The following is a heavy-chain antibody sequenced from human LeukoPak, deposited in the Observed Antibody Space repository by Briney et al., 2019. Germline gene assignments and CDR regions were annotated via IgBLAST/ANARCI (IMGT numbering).Heavy chain of an antibody. CDR2: IKQDGSEK. J-gene: IGHJ4*02. V-gene: IGHV3-7*01. CDR1: GFTFSSYS. Sequence: QSGGSLRLSCAASGFTFSSYSMNWVRQAPGKGLEWVANIKQDGSEKYYVDSVKGRFTISRDNAKNSLYLQMNSLRAEDTAVYYCARGSSYDFWSGYTAYWGQGTLVTVSS. D-gene: IGHD3-3*01. CDR3: ARGSSYDFWSGYTAY.